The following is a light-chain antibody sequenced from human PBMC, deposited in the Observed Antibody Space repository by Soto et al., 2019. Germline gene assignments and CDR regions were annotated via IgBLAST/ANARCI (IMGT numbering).Light chain of an antibody. CDR2: GAS. Sequence: EIVMTQSPATLSVSPGEGATLSCRASQSVSSKLAWYQQKPGQAPRLLIYGASTRATGIPARFSGSGSETDFTLTISRLEPEDSAVYYCQQCSFSPRTFGQGTKVDIK. CDR3: QQCSFSPRT. J-gene: IGKJ1*01. CDR1: QSVSSK. V-gene: IGKV3-15*01.